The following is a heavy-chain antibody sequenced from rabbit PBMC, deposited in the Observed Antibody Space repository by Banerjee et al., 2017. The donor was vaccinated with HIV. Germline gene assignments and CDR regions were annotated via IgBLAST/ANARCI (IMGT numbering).Heavy chain of an antibody. CDR1: GFSFSSSQY. Sequence: QSLEESGGDLVKPGASRTLTCTASGFSFSSSQYMCSVRQAPGKGLEWIGCVHSGDGNTYYASWAKGRFTISKTSSTTVTLQMTSLTAADTATYFCARSYASVTDYGAFGLWGQGTLVTVS. D-gene: IGHD2-1*01. J-gene: IGHJ3*01. CDR2: VHSGDGNT. V-gene: IGHV1S40*01. CDR3: ARSYASVTDYGAFGL.